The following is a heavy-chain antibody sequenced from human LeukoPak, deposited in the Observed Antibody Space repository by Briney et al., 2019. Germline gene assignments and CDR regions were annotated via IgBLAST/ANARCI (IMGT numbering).Heavy chain of an antibody. J-gene: IGHJ4*02. CDR2: IYWDDDK. Sequence: SGPTLVNPTQSLTLTCTFSGFSLSTSGVGVGWIRQPPGKAPERLALIYWDDDKRYSPSLKSRLTITKDTSKNQVVLTMTNMDPVDTATYYCAHTVRSTLISGRRFDYWGQGTLVTVSS. CDR3: AHTVRSTLISGRRFDY. CDR1: GFSLSTSGVG. V-gene: IGHV2-5*02. D-gene: IGHD3-10*01.